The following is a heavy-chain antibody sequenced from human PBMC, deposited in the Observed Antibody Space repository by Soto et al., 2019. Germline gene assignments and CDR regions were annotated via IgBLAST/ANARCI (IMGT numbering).Heavy chain of an antibody. D-gene: IGHD3-3*01. CDR1: GGTFSSYA. V-gene: IGHV1-8*02. CDR3: ARGITIFGVVPG. Sequence: ASVKVSCKASGGTFSSYAISWVRQAPGQGLEWMGRINPSGGSTSYAQKFQGRVTMTRNTSISTAYMELSSLRSEDTAVYYCARGITIFGVVPGWGQGTLVTAPQ. J-gene: IGHJ4*02. CDR2: INPSGGST.